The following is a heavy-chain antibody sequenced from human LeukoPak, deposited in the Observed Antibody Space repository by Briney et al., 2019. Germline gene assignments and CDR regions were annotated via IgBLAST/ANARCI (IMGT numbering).Heavy chain of an antibody. CDR1: GYTFTGYY. Sequence: ASVKVSCKASGYTFTGYYMHWVRQAPGQGLEWMGWINPNSGGTNYPQKFQGRVTMTRDPSISTAYMELSRLRSDDTAVYYCARYGIAAAGPPFDHWGQGTLVIVSS. CDR2: INPNSGGT. CDR3: ARYGIAAAGPPFDH. V-gene: IGHV1-2*02. D-gene: IGHD6-13*01. J-gene: IGHJ4*02.